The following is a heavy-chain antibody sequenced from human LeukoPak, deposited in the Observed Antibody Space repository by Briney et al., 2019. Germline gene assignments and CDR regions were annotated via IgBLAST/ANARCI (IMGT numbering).Heavy chain of an antibody. V-gene: IGHV3-23*01. CDR2: ISGSGDST. CDR3: AKTRPLDSSSWSHGDY. CDR1: GFTFGSYA. J-gene: IGHJ4*02. Sequence: GGSLRLSCAASGFTFGSYAMSWVRQAPGKGLEWVSAISGSGDSTYYGDSVKGRFTISRDNSKNTLYLQMNSLRAEDTAVYYCAKTRPLDSSSWSHGDYWGQGTLVTVSS. D-gene: IGHD6-13*01.